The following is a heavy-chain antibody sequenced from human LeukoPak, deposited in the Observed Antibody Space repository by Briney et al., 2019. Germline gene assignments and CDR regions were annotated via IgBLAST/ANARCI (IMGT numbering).Heavy chain of an antibody. J-gene: IGHJ4*02. CDR2: ISWNSGSI. V-gene: IGHV3-9*01. D-gene: IGHD3-9*01. CDR1: GFTFDDYA. CDR3: ARGVFRRDWYDILTGYDYYFDY. Sequence: SGGSLRLSCAASGFTFDDYAMHWVRQAPGKGLEWVSGISWNSGSIGYVDSVKGRFTISRDNAKNSLYLQMNSLRAEDTALYYCARGVFRRDWYDILTGYDYYFDYWGQGTLVTVSS.